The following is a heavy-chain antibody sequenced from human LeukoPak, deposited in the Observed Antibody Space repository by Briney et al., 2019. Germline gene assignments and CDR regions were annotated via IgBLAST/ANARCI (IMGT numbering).Heavy chain of an antibody. V-gene: IGHV3-48*03. Sequence: GGSLRLSCAASGFTFSSYAMSWVRQAPGKGLEWIAYLSSSGSAFSYADSVKGRFTIARDNAKNSVYQEMNSLRADDTAVYYCARSARLMKGVVEVTALDDWGQGTLVTVSS. J-gene: IGHJ4*02. CDR1: GFTFSSYA. D-gene: IGHD3-3*01. CDR3: ARSARLMKGVVEVTALDD. CDR2: LSSSGSAF.